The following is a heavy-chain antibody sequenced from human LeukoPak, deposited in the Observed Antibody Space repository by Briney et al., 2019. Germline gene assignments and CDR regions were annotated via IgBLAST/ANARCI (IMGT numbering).Heavy chain of an antibody. CDR2: ITWNGGNI. V-gene: IGHV3-9*01. CDR1: GFTFDDYA. Sequence: GGSLRLSCAASGFTFDDYAMHWVRQAPGKGLEWVSGITWNGGNIGYADSVKGRFTISRDNAKNSLYLQMNSLRAEDTAVYYCARGGIRSVYDSGGPGYGLDVWGQGTTATVSS. CDR3: ARGGIRSVYDSGGPGYGLDV. D-gene: IGHD3-22*01. J-gene: IGHJ6*02.